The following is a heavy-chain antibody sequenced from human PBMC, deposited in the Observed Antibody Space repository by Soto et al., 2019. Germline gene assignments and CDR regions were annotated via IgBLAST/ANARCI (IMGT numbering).Heavy chain of an antibody. J-gene: IGHJ5*02. CDR2: ISSGSGNI. CDR3: ARTYGTGSLNWFDP. V-gene: IGHV3-48*04. CDR1: GFIFSSYD. D-gene: IGHD3-10*01. Sequence: PGGSLRLSCAASGFIFSSYDMNWVRQAPGKGLEWVSYISSGSGNILYADSVKGRFTISRDNAKNSLYLQMNSLRAEDTAVYYCARTYGTGSLNWFDPWGQGTLGTVSS.